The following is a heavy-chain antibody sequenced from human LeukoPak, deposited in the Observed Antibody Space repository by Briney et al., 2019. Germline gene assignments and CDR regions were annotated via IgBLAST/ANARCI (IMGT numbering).Heavy chain of an antibody. Sequence: PGGSLRLSCAASGFTFSSYAMSWVRQAPGKGLEWVSAISGSGGSTYYADSVKGRFTISRDNSKNTLYLQMNSLRAEDTAVYYCAKGLVRGVIRAPNDAFDIWGQGTMVTVSS. J-gene: IGHJ3*02. CDR3: AKGLVRGVIRAPNDAFDI. CDR1: GFTFSSYA. D-gene: IGHD3-10*01. CDR2: ISGSGGST. V-gene: IGHV3-23*01.